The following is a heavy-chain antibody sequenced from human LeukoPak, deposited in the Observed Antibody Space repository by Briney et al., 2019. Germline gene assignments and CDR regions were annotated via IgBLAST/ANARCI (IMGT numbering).Heavy chain of an antibody. CDR3: ARGCSSTSCYLAFDI. V-gene: IGHV1-69*05. J-gene: IGHJ3*02. Sequence: AASVKVSCKASGGTFSSYAISWVRQAPGQGLEWMGGIIPIFGTANYAQKFQGRVTITTDESTSTAYMELSSLRSEDTAVYYCARGCSSTSCYLAFDIWGQGTMVTVSS. CDR2: IIPIFGTA. D-gene: IGHD2-2*01. CDR1: GGTFSSYA.